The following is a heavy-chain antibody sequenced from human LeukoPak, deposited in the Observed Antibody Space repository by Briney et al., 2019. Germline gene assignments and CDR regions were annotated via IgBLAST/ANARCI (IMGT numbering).Heavy chain of an antibody. CDR1: GGSISSYC. Sequence: SETLSLTCTVSGGSISSYCWSWIRQPPGKGLEWIGYIYYSGSTNYNPSLKSRVTISVDTSKNQFSLKLSSVTAADTAVYYCARDSYGYGSYYYYGMDVWGQGTTVTVSS. CDR3: ARDSYGYGSYYYYGMDV. CDR2: IYYSGST. D-gene: IGHD5-18*01. V-gene: IGHV4-59*01. J-gene: IGHJ6*02.